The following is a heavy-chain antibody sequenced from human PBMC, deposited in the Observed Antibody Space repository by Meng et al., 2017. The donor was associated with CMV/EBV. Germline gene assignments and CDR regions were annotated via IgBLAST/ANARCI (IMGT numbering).Heavy chain of an antibody. V-gene: IGHV1-3*01. J-gene: IGHJ4*02. CDR2: INAGDGNR. CDR1: GYTFTGYG. Sequence: QVQLVQSGAEVKKPGASVKVSCKAPGYTFTGYGIHWVRQAPGQRLEWMGWINAGDGNRKYSQKFQDRVTITRDTSASTAYMELSSLRSEDTAVYYCARGNGVAHDYWGQGTLVTVSS. CDR3: ARGNGVAHDY. D-gene: IGHD3-3*01.